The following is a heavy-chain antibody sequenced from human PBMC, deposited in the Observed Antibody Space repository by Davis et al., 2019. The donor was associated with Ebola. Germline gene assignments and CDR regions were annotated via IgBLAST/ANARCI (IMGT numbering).Heavy chain of an antibody. V-gene: IGHV1-69*13. CDR3: ATETQYYDSSGYFLDYFDY. CDR1: GGTFSSYA. D-gene: IGHD3-22*01. CDR2: IIPIFGTA. J-gene: IGHJ4*02. Sequence: SVKVSCKASGGTFSSYAISWVRQAPGQGLEWMGGIIPIFGTANYAQKFQGRVTITADESTSTAYMELSSLRSEDTVVYYCATETQYYDSSGYFLDYFDYWGQGTLVTVSS.